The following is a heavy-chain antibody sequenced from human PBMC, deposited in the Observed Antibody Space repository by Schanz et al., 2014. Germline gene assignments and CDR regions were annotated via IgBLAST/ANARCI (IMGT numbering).Heavy chain of an antibody. CDR1: GFTFSDSF. D-gene: IGHD2-2*01. J-gene: IGHJ4*02. CDR2: ISSSGNII. CDR3: AAHETLSTTACYPS. V-gene: IGHV3-11*01. Sequence: QVLLVESGGGLVKPGGSLRLSCSASGFTFSDSFMSWIRQTPGKGLEWLSYISSSGNIIHYADSVKGRFTISRDNAKNSLYLPMTGLRAEDTAVYYCAAHETLSTTACYPSWGQGTLVAVSS.